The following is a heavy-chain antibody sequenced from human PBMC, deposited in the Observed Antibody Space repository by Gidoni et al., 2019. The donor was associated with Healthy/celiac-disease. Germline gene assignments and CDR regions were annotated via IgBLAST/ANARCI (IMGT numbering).Heavy chain of an antibody. D-gene: IGHD5-12*01. Sequence: KVSCKASGYTFTSYDINWVRQATGQGLEWMGWMNPNSGNTGYAQKFQGRVTMTRNTSISTAYMELSSLRSEDTAVYYCARGQSYSAVWFDPWGQGTLVTVSS. CDR3: ARGQSYSAVWFDP. V-gene: IGHV1-8*01. CDR2: MNPNSGNT. CDR1: GYTFTSYD. J-gene: IGHJ5*02.